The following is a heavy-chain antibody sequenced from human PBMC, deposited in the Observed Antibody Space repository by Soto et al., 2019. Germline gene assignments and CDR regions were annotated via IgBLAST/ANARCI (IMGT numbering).Heavy chain of an antibody. J-gene: IGHJ6*02. CDR3: ARELELLSGSRYSYHGMDV. Sequence: PSQTLSLTCALSGDSVSSYSAAWNWFRQSPSRGLEWLGRTYYRSKWYNDYEASVKSRITIDPNTSKNQFSLQLNSVTPEDTAVYYCARELELLSGSRYSYHGMDVWGQGTTVTVSS. D-gene: IGHD1-7*01. CDR1: GDSVSSYSAA. V-gene: IGHV6-1*01. CDR2: TYYRSKWYN.